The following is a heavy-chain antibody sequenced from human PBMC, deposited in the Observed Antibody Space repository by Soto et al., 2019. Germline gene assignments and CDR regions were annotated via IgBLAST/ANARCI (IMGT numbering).Heavy chain of an antibody. CDR3: AKRNSSGYYYGY. J-gene: IGHJ4*02. V-gene: IGHV3-30*18. CDR1: GFTFSSYG. Sequence: LRLSCAASGFTFSSYGMHWVRQAPGKGLEWVAVISYDGSNKYYADSVKGRFTISRDNSKNTLYLRMNSLRAEDTAVYYCAKRNSSGYYYGYWRQGTLVTVSS. CDR2: ISYDGSNK. D-gene: IGHD3-22*01.